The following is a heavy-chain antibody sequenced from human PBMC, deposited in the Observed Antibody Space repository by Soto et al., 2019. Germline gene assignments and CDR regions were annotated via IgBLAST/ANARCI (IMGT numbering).Heavy chain of an antibody. CDR2: ISGSGGST. Sequence: QTGGSLRLSCAASGFTFSSYAMSWVRQAPGKGLEWVSAISGSGGSTYYADSVKGRFTISRDNSKNTLYLQMDSLRAEDTAVYYCVKAVAGTNHFDYWGQGTLVTVSS. J-gene: IGHJ4*02. CDR3: VKAVAGTNHFDY. D-gene: IGHD6-19*01. V-gene: IGHV3-23*01. CDR1: GFTFSSYA.